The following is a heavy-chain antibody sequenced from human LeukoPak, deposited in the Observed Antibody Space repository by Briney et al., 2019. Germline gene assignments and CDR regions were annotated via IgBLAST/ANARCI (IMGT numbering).Heavy chain of an antibody. CDR1: GGSISSYY. CDR2: IYYSGST. J-gene: IGHJ4*02. CDR3: ARTAYCGGDCSVPFDY. D-gene: IGHD2-21*02. Sequence: PSETLSLTCTVSGGSISSYYRSWIRQPPGKGLEWIGYIYYSGSTNYNPSLKSRVTISVDTSKNQFSLKLSSVTAADTAVYYCARTAYCGGDCSVPFDYWGQGTLVTVSS. V-gene: IGHV4-59*08.